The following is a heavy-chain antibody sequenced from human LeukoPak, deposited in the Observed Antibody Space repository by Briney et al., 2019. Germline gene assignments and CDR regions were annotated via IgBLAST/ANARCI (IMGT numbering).Heavy chain of an antibody. CDR3: AKDERNWNYNLASQTYD. Sequence: PGGSLRLSCAASGLTFTSYAMSWVRQAPGKGLEWVSTISDSGGSTYYADSVKGRFTVSRDNSKNTLYLQMSSLRAEDTAVYYCAKDERNWNYNLASQTYDWGQGTLVTVSS. V-gene: IGHV3-23*01. J-gene: IGHJ4*02. D-gene: IGHD1-7*01. CDR2: ISDSGGST. CDR1: GLTFTSYA.